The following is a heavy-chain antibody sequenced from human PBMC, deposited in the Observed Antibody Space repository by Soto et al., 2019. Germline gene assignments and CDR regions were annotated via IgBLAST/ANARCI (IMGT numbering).Heavy chain of an antibody. CDR1: GGSLSSYH. D-gene: IGHD1-26*01. CDR3: ARNYNGSYPTDY. J-gene: IGHJ4*02. V-gene: IGHV4-59*08. Sequence: SETLSLTCTVSGGSLSSYHCSWIRQAPGKGQKNLGYIYYSESINYNPSFKSRITISEHTSRNQFYMTLNSMTAADTAEYFCARNYNGSYPTDYRGQGTLVTVSS. CDR2: IYYSESI.